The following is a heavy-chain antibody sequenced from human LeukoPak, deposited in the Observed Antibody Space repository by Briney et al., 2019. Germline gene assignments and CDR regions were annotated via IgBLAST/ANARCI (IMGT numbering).Heavy chain of an antibody. V-gene: IGHV4-59*01. J-gene: IGHJ4*02. CDR1: GGSISSCY. D-gene: IGHD6-13*01. CDR3: ARAEGHSSSWPYYFDY. CDR2: IYYSGST. Sequence: KPSETLSLTCTVSGGSISSCYWSWIRQPPGKGLEWIGYIYYSGSTNYNPSLKSRVTISVDTSKNQFSLKLSSVTAADTAVYYCARAEGHSSSWPYYFDYWGQGTLVTVPS.